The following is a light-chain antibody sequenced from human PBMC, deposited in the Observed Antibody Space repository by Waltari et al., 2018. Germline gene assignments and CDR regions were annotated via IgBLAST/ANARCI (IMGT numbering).Light chain of an antibody. Sequence: EIVMTQSPATLSVSPGERATLSCRASQSFSSDLAWYQQEPGQAPRLLIYATSVRATGVPARFSGSGSGTEFTLTISSLQSEDLAVYYCQQYNNWPLFGPGTKVEIK. CDR3: QQYNNWPL. CDR1: QSFSSD. J-gene: IGKJ3*01. V-gene: IGKV3-15*01. CDR2: ATS.